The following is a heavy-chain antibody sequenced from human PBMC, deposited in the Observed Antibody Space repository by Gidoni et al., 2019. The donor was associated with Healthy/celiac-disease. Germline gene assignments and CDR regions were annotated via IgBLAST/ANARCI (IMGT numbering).Heavy chain of an antibody. CDR3: TTGYDSSGLDY. Sequence: EVQLVESGGGLVKPGGSLRLSCAASGFPFSNAWMSWVRQAPGKGLEWVGRIKSKTDCGTTDYAAPMKGRFNISRDDSKNTLYLQMNSLKTEDTAVYYCTTGYDSSGLDYWGQGTLVTVSS. V-gene: IGHV3-15*01. D-gene: IGHD3-22*01. J-gene: IGHJ4*02. CDR2: IKSKTDCGTT. CDR1: GFPFSNAW.